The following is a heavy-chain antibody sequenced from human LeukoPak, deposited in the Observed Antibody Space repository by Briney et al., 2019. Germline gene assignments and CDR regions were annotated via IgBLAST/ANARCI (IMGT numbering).Heavy chain of an antibody. CDR3: AREYSSGNLPPAFDY. J-gene: IGHJ4*02. D-gene: IGHD3-22*01. V-gene: IGHV1-46*01. CDR2: INPSGGST. Sequence: ASVKVSCKASGYAFTSYHMHWVRQAPGQGLEWMGIINPSGGSTSYAQKFQGRVTMTRDTSTSTVYMELSSLRSEDTAVHYCAREYSSGNLPPAFDYWGQGTLVTVSS. CDR1: GYAFTSYH.